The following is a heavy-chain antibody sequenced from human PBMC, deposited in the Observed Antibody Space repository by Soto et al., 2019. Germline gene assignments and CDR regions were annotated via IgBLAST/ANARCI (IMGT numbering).Heavy chain of an antibody. D-gene: IGHD2-15*01. CDR2: INHSGST. CDR1: GGSFRGYY. Sequence: LSLNCAVYGGSFRGYYWSWIRQPPGKGLEWIGEINHSGSTNYNPSLKSRVTISVDTSKNQFSLKLSSVTAADTAVYYCARELTRAKYYMDVWGKGTTVTVSS. V-gene: IGHV4-34*01. J-gene: IGHJ6*03. CDR3: ARELTRAKYYMDV.